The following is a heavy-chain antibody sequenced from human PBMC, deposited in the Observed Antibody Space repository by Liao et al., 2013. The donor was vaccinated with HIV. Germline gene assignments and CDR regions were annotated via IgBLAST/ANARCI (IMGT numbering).Heavy chain of an antibody. D-gene: IGHD2-2*02. J-gene: IGHJ4*02. Sequence: QLQLHGSGPGLVKPSETLSLTCTVSGGSISTNTYYWGWIRRPPGKGLEWIGSVYDSGNTYYNPSLKSRVTMSVDTSKNQFSLRLTSVTAADTAVYYCARGRPVVVPTAIEWRSYYFDDWGQGTLVTVSS. CDR1: GGSISTNTYY. CDR3: ARGRPVVVPTAIEWRSYYFDD. V-gene: IGHV4-39*07. CDR2: VYDSGNT.